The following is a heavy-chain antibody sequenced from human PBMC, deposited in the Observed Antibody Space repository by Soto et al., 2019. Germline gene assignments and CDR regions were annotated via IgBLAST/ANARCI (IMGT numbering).Heavy chain of an antibody. CDR3: AAAAIPVAGRHPDF. Sequence: EASVKVSCKASGYMFTGFYLHWVRQAPGQGLEWMGWINPNNGVTTYAKNFQGRVTMTRDSSISTAYMELSSLRSDDTAVYFCAAAAIPVAGRHPDFWGQGTVVTGSS. V-gene: IGHV1-2*02. CDR2: INPNNGVT. D-gene: IGHD6-19*01. J-gene: IGHJ4*02. CDR1: GYMFTGFY.